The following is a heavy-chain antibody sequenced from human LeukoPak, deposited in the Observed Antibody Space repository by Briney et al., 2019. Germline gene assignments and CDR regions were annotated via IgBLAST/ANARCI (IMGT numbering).Heavy chain of an antibody. CDR3: AKIRGNRQQWNALDI. CDR2: ISWNSNSI. J-gene: IGHJ3*02. Sequence: GGSLRLSCAASGFTFDDYAIHWVRQAPGKGLEWVSRISWNSNSIVYADSVKGRFTISRDNANNSLYLQMNSLRAEDTALYYCAKIRGNRQQWNALDIWGQGTMVTVSS. CDR1: GFTFDDYA. D-gene: IGHD6-19*01. V-gene: IGHV3-9*01.